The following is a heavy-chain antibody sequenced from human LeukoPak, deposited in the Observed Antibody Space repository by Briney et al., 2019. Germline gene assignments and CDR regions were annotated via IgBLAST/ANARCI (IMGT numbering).Heavy chain of an antibody. CDR2: INPNSGGT. J-gene: IGHJ4*02. Sequence: ASVKVSCKASGYTFTGYYMHWVRQAPGQGLEWMGRINPNSGGTNYAQKFQGRVTMTRDTSISTAYMEQSRLRSDDTALYYCARDGEVGATLFPPDYWGQGTLVTVSS. CDR3: ARDGEVGATLFPPDY. CDR1: GYTFTGYY. D-gene: IGHD1-26*01. V-gene: IGHV1-2*06.